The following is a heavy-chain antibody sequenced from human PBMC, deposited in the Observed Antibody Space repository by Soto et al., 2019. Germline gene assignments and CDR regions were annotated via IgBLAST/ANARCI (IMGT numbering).Heavy chain of an antibody. Sequence: SSVKVSCKASGGTFSSYAISWVRQAPRQGLEWMGGIIPIFGTANYAQKFQGRVTITADKSTSTAYMELSSLRSEDTAVYYCASDIVVVVAVTSRYYYYGMDVWGQGTTVTVSS. CDR3: ASDIVVVVAVTSRYYYYGMDV. CDR1: GGTFSSYA. D-gene: IGHD2-15*01. V-gene: IGHV1-69*06. CDR2: IIPIFGTA. J-gene: IGHJ6*02.